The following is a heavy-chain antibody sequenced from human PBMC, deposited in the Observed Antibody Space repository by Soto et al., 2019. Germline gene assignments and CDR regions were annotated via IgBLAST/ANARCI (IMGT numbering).Heavy chain of an antibody. CDR1: GGSISRYY. D-gene: IGHD3-22*01. CDR3: ARGLPRGYYDSSGYYFDY. V-gene: IGHV4-59*01. J-gene: IGHJ4*02. Sequence: QVQLQESGPGLVTPSETLSLTCTVSGGSISRYYWSWIRQPPGKGLEWIGYIYYSGSTNYNPSLKSRVTISGDTSKNQFSLKLSSVTAADTAVYYCARGLPRGYYDSSGYYFDYWGQGTLVTVSS. CDR2: IYYSGST.